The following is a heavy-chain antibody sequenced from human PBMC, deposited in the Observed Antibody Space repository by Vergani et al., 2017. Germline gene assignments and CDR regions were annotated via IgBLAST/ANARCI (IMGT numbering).Heavy chain of an antibody. CDR1: GFTFSSYA. D-gene: IGHD5-24*01. Sequence: EVHLLESGGGLEQPGGSLRLSCAASGFTFSSYAMSWVRQAPGKGLEWVSSISVSSGSRYYADSVKGRFTISRDNSKNTLYLQMNSLRAEDTAVYYCARAVECDYWGQGTLVTVSS. CDR2: ISVSSGSR. V-gene: IGHV3-23*01. J-gene: IGHJ4*02. CDR3: ARAVECDY.